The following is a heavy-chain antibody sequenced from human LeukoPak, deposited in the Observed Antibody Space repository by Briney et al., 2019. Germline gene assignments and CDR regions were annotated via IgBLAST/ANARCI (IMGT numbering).Heavy chain of an antibody. J-gene: IGHJ6*02. CDR2: ISWNSGSI. CDR3: AKDIGWVYSSGWYYYYYGMDV. Sequence: GGSLRLSCAASGFTFDDYAMHWVRQAPGKGLEWVSGISWNSGSIGYADSVKGRFTISRDNAKNSLYLQMNSLRAEDTALYYCAKDIGWVYSSGWYYYYYGMDVWGQGTTVTVSS. D-gene: IGHD6-19*01. CDR1: GFTFDDYA. V-gene: IGHV3-9*01.